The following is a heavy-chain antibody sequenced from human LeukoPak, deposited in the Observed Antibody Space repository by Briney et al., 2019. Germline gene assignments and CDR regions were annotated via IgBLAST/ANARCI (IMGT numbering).Heavy chain of an antibody. Sequence: PGGSLRLSCAASGFTFCSYAMHSVPQAPGKGLEWVAVISYDGSNKYYADSVKGRFTLSRDNSKTTLYLQMTSLRAEDSAVYYCARVTWDGVLVGIDYWGQGTLVTVSS. J-gene: IGHJ4*02. CDR3: ARVTWDGVLVGIDY. CDR1: GFTFCSYA. D-gene: IGHD1-26*01. V-gene: IGHV3-30*03. CDR2: ISYDGSNK.